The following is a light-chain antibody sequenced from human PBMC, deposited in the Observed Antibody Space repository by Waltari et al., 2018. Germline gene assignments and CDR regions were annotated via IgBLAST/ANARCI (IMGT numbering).Light chain of an antibody. V-gene: IGKV2-28*01. CDR3: MQPLQTPWT. J-gene: IGKJ1*01. CDR2: MGS. Sequence: DFVMTQSPLSLPVTPGEPASISCRSSQNLLPSNGYNYLDWYLQKPGQSPKLLIYMGSNRGSGVPDRFSGSGSGTDCTLKISRVEAEDVGVYYCMQPLQTPWTFGQGTKVEIK. CDR1: QNLLPSNGYNY.